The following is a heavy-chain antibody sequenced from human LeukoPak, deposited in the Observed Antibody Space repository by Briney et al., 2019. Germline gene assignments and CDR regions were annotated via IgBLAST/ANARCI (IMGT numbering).Heavy chain of an antibody. CDR2: IYTSGST. J-gene: IGHJ4*02. Sequence: PSETLSLTCTVSGGSISSYYWSWIRQPAGKGLEWIGRIYTSGSTNYNPSLKSRVTMSVDTSKNQFSLKLSSVTAADTAVYYCARDPGIYSSSWFDYWGQGTLVTVSS. CDR3: ARDPGIYSSSWFDY. CDR1: GGSISSYY. V-gene: IGHV4-4*07. D-gene: IGHD6-13*01.